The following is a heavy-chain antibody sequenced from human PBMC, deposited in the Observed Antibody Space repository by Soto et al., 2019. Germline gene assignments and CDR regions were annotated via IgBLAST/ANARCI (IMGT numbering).Heavy chain of an antibody. CDR2: VNSDGSST. CDR3: ARSREGYSYFDY. V-gene: IGHV3-74*01. J-gene: IGHJ4*02. D-gene: IGHD4-4*01. CDR1: GLTFSTYW. Sequence: EVQLVESGGGLVQPGESLRLSCAASGLTFSTYWMHWVRQAPGKGLVWVSRVNSDGSSTTYADSVKGRFTLSRDNAKNTLYLQMNSLRAEDTAVYYCARSREGYSYFDYWGQGILVTVSS.